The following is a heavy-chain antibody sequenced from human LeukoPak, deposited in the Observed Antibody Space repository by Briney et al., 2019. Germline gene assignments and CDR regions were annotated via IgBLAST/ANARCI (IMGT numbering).Heavy chain of an antibody. Sequence: GGSLRLSCAAPGFTFSYYGMNRVRRAPGKGLEWVSYIGYSGTTIYYADSVKGRFTISRDNAKNSLYLQMNSLRAEDTAVYYCAKVNHFYYYMDVWGKGTTVTVSS. CDR3: AKVNHFYYYMDV. CDR1: GFTFSYYG. J-gene: IGHJ6*03. CDR2: IGYSGTTI. V-gene: IGHV3-48*01.